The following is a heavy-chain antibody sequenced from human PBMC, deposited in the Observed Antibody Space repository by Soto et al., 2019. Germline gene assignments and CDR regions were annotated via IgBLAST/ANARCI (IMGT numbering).Heavy chain of an antibody. D-gene: IGHD1-26*01. CDR3: ARDLGRGAGATYYYYGMDV. J-gene: IGHJ6*02. CDR2: IYYSGST. CDR1: GGSISSYY. V-gene: IGHV4-59*01. Sequence: PSETLSLTCTVSGGSISSYYWSWIRQPPGKGLEWIGYIYYSGSTNHNPSLKSRVTISVDTSKNQFSLKLSSVTAADTAVYYCARDLGRGAGATYYYYGMDVWGQGTTVTVSS.